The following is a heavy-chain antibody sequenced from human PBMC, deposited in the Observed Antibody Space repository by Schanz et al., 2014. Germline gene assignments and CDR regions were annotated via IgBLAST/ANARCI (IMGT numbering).Heavy chain of an antibody. CDR1: RLTFANED. CDR3: AKCDFWSGWYFDY. J-gene: IGHJ4*02. V-gene: IGHV3-21*04. D-gene: IGHD3-3*01. CDR2: INSRNEV. Sequence: ESGGGLVKPGGSLILSCAASRLTFANEDIHWVRQAPGKGLEWVSVINSRNEVFSIDSVRGRFTIFRDNAKNSMYLQMNSLRAEDTAVYYCAKCDFWSGWYFDYWGQGTLVTVSS.